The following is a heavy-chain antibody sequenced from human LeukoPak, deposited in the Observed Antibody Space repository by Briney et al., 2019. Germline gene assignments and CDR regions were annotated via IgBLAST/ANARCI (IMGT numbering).Heavy chain of an antibody. Sequence: GGSLRLSCAASGFTFSTYAMHWVRQAPGKGLEWVAVISYDGSNKYYTDSVKGRFTISRDNAKNSLYLQMNSLRAEDTAVYYCARDSPRVLSGWPYWGQGTLVTVSS. J-gene: IGHJ4*02. V-gene: IGHV3-30*04. CDR1: GFTFSTYA. CDR3: ARDSPRVLSGWPY. CDR2: ISYDGSNK. D-gene: IGHD6-19*01.